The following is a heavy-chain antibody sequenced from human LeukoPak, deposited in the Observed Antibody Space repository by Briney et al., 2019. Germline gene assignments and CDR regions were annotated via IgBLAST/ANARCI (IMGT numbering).Heavy chain of an antibody. CDR1: GFTFSTYS. J-gene: IGHJ6*02. CDR2: ISSSGDTV. Sequence: PGGSLRLSCAASGFTFSTYSIHWVRQAPGKGLEWVSYISSSGDTVYYPDSVKGRFTISRDNAKNSLYLQMNSLRAEDTAVYYCAYGMDVWGQGTTVTVSS. V-gene: IGHV3-48*04. CDR3: AYGMDV.